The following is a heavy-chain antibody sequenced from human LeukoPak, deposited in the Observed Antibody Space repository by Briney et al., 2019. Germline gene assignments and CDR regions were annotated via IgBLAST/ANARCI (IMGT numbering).Heavy chain of an antibody. Sequence: SETLSLTCAVSGGSITSSNWWSWVRQPPGKGLEWIGEIYHSGRTIYNPSLKSRVTISVDKSKNQFSLKLSSVTAADTAVYYCATLGRRDYYGSGSYYNAFYFDYWGQGTLVTVSS. J-gene: IGHJ4*02. CDR2: IYHSGRT. CDR3: ATLGRRDYYGSGSYYNAFYFDY. V-gene: IGHV4-4*02. D-gene: IGHD3-10*01. CDR1: GGSITSSNW.